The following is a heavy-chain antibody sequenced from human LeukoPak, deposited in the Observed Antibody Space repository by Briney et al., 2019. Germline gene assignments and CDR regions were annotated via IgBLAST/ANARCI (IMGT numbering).Heavy chain of an antibody. V-gene: IGHV1-8*01. CDR3: TRGSLSGSSRDY. CDR2: MNPSTGDT. Sequence: ASVRVSCKASGCTFTGYDINWARQAIGQGLEWMGWMNPSTGDTGYAQKFQGRVTMTRNTSVDTAFMELSGLGAEDTAVYYCTRGSLSGSSRDYWGQGTLVTVSS. CDR1: GCTFTGYD. J-gene: IGHJ4*02. D-gene: IGHD1-26*01.